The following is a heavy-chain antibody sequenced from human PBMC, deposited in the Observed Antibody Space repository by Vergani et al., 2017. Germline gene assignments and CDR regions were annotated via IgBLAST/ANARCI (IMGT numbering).Heavy chain of an antibody. CDR3: ARHLRQLARNDVFDI. J-gene: IGHJ3*02. CDR1: GMSISNNNYY. CDR2: IYDSRNN. V-gene: IGHV4-39*01. D-gene: IGHD6-6*01. Sequence: QLQLQESGPRLVKPSETLSLTCSLSGMSISNNNYYWGWLRQPPGKGVEWFGSIYDSRNNNYSPSLKSRVSISVDTSKNQFSLNLTSVTAADTAVYYCARHLRQLARNDVFDIWGHGTLVTVSS.